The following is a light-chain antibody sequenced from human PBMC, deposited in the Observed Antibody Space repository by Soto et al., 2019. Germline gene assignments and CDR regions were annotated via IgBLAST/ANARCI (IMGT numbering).Light chain of an antibody. CDR2: EVS. CDR1: SSDVGGYNY. J-gene: IGLJ1*01. Sequence: QTVLTQPASVSGSPGQSITISCTGTSSDVGGYNYVSWYQQHPGKVPKLMIYEVSNRPSGVVNRFSGSKSGNTASLTISGLQAEDEADYYCSYFTSSSTQVFGTGTKLTVL. V-gene: IGLV2-14*01. CDR3: SYFTSSSTQV.